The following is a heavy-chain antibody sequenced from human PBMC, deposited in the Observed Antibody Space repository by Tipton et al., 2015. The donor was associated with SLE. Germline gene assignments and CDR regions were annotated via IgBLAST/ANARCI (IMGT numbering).Heavy chain of an antibody. CDR2: INHSGST. V-gene: IGHV4-34*01. J-gene: IGHJ6*02. CDR3: VRGPKDV. CDR1: GGSFSDYY. Sequence: TLSLTCAVYGGSFSDYYWSWIRQPPGKGLEWIGEINHSGSTNYNPSLKSRVTISVDTSKNQFSLKLSSVSAADTAVYYCVRGPKDVWGQGTTVTVSS.